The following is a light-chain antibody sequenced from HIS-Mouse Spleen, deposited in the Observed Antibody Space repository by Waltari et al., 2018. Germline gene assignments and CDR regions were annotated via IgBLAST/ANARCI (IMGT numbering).Light chain of an antibody. V-gene: IGLV2-14*03. CDR3: SSYTSSSTWV. J-gene: IGLJ3*02. CDR2: DVS. Sequence: QSALTQPASVSGSPGQSITISCTGTSSDVGGYNYVSWYQQHPGKAPKLMIHDVSNRPQGVSNRFSGSKSGNTASLTISGLQAEDEADYYCSSYTSSSTWVFGGGTKLTVL. CDR1: SSDVGGYNY.